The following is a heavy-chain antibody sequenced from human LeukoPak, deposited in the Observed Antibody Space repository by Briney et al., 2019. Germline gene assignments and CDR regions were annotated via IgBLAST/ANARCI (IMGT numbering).Heavy chain of an antibody. D-gene: IGHD3-22*01. V-gene: IGHV2-5*02. Sequence: SGPTLVNPTQTLTLTCTFSGFSLSTSGGGVGWIRQPPGKALEWLALIYWDDDKRCSPSLKSRLTITKDTSKNQVVLTMTNMDPVDTATYYCAHRRKYYYDSSGYRGAFDIWGQGTMVTVSS. CDR3: AHRRKYYYDSSGYRGAFDI. J-gene: IGHJ3*02. CDR2: IYWDDDK. CDR1: GFSLSTSGGG.